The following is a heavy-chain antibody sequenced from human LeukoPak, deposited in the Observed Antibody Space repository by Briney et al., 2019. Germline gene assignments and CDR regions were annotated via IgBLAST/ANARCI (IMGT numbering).Heavy chain of an antibody. CDR1: GFIFNNYA. CDR2: ISYNETNK. Sequence: GGSLRLSCTASGFIFNNYAMHWVRRAPGKGLEWVALISYNETNKYYPDSVKGRFTISRDSSKNTVYLQMGSLRADDTAAYYCARVGGSGWYGYIDYWGQGTLVRVSS. CDR3: ARVGGSGWYGYIDY. D-gene: IGHD6-19*01. V-gene: IGHV3-30*04. J-gene: IGHJ4*02.